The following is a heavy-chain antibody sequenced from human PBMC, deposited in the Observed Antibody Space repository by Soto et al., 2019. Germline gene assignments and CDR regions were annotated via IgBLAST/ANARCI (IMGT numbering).Heavy chain of an antibody. V-gene: IGHV3-30-3*01. CDR2: ISYDGSNK. D-gene: IGHD4-17*01. Sequence: GGSLRLSCAASGFTFSSYAMHWVRQAPGKGLEWVAVISYDGSNKYYADSVRGRFTISRDNSKNTVYLQMYSLRGDDTAVYYCATGHDSGDLLFDHWGHGTLVTVSS. CDR1: GFTFSSYA. J-gene: IGHJ4*01. CDR3: ATGHDSGDLLFDH.